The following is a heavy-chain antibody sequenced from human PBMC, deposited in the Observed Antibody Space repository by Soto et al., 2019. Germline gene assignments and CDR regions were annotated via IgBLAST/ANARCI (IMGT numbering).Heavy chain of an antibody. V-gene: IGHV1-46*01. J-gene: IGHJ5*02. CDR1: GYNFTSYY. CDR3: ARDLGYCTNGVCHNWFDP. CDR2: IDPSGGST. D-gene: IGHD2-8*01. Sequence: ASVKVSCKASGYNFTSYYMHWVRQAPGQGLEWMGIIDPSGGSTSYAQKFQGRVTMTRDTATSTVYMELGSLRSDDTAVYYCARDLGYCTNGVCHNWFDPWGQGTPVTVSS.